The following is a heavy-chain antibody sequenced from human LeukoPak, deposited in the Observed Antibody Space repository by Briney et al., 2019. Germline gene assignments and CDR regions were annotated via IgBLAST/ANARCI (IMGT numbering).Heavy chain of an antibody. CDR2: INHSGST. V-gene: IGHV4-34*01. CDR3: VTYYFDSSGPKKNY. CDR1: GGSFSGYY. Sequence: SETLSLTCAVYGGSFSGYYWSWIRQPPGKGLEWIGEINHSGSTNYNPSLKSRVTISVDTSKNQFSLKLSSVTAADTAVYYCVTYYFDSSGPKKNYWGQGTLVTVSS. D-gene: IGHD3-22*01. J-gene: IGHJ4*02.